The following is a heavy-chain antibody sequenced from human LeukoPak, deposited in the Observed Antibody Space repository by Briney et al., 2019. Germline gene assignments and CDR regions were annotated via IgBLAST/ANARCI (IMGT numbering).Heavy chain of an antibody. V-gene: IGHV3-23*01. Sequence: PGGSLRLSCAASGFTFSSYAMSWVRQAPGKGLEWVSAISGSGGSTYYADSVKGRFTISRDNSKNTLYLQMNSLRAEDTAVYYCAKPARVVVPAAMNLFDYWGQGTLVTVSS. CDR1: GFTFSSYA. D-gene: IGHD2-2*01. CDR3: AKPARVVVPAAMNLFDY. J-gene: IGHJ4*02. CDR2: ISGSGGST.